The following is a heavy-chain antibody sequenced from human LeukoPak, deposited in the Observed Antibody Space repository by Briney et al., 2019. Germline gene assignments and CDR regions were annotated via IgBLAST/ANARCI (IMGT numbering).Heavy chain of an antibody. CDR1: GASISSSSYY. Sequence: SETLSLTCTVSGASISSSSYYWGWLRQPPGKGLEWIGSVFYSGRSYYNSSHQRRLTISFDTSKNHFSLKLSSVTAADTALYFCARHAVVTALSTYNWISPWGQGTLVTVSS. V-gene: IGHV4-39*01. CDR2: VFYSGRS. J-gene: IGHJ5*02. CDR3: ARHAVVTALSTYNWISP. D-gene: IGHD2-21*02.